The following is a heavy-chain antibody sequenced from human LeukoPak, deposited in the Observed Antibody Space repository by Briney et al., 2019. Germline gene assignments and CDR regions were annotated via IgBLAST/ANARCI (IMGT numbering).Heavy chain of an antibody. J-gene: IGHJ3*02. CDR3: ARVHSSGWSLSAFDI. V-gene: IGHV4-59*01. Sequence: SETLSLTCTVSGGSISSYYWSWVRQPPGKGLEWIGYIYYSGSTNYNPSLKSRVTISVDTSKNQFSLKLSSVTAADTAVYYCARVHSSGWSLSAFDIWGQGTMVTVSS. CDR2: IYYSGST. D-gene: IGHD6-19*01. CDR1: GGSISSYY.